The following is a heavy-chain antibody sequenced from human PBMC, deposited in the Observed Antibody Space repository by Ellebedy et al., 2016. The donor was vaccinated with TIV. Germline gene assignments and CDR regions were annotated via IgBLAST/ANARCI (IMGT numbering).Heavy chain of an antibody. D-gene: IGHD3-9*01. CDR2: IIPIFGTA. Sequence: SVKVSXXASGGTFNNYTITWVRQAPGQGLEWMGGIIPIFGTADYAQEFQGRVTITAYESTSTAYMELSSLRSEDTAVYYCARGSLTGPGDWGQGTLVTVSS. V-gene: IGHV1-69*13. J-gene: IGHJ4*02. CDR1: GGTFNNYT. CDR3: ARGSLTGPGD.